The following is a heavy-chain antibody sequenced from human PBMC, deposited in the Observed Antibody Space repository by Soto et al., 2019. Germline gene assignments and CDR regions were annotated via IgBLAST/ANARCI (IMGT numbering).Heavy chain of an antibody. CDR2: IYYSGNT. V-gene: IGHV4-59*08. CDR3: AKQGGKYGIRSFDP. Sequence: SETLSLTCTVSGGSISSYYWSWIRQPPGKGLEWIGYIYYSGNTKYNPSLKSRVTISVDTSKNQFSLRLTSVTAADTAVYYCAKQGGKYGIRSFDPWGQGTLVTVSS. J-gene: IGHJ5*02. D-gene: IGHD1-1*01. CDR1: GGSISSYY.